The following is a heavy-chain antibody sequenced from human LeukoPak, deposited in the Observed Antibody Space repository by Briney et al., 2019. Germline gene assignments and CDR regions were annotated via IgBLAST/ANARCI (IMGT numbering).Heavy chain of an antibody. D-gene: IGHD6-13*01. Sequence: GGSLRLSCSASGFTFTSYAMRWVRQAPGRGLEYVSSISSNGGNTYYADSVKGRFTISRDNSKNTLYIQMNSLRAEDTAVYYCVKALIAWYPRRLFDYWGQGTLVTVSS. CDR3: VKALIAWYPRRLFDY. V-gene: IGHV3-64*05. CDR2: ISSNGGNT. CDR1: GFTFTSYA. J-gene: IGHJ4*02.